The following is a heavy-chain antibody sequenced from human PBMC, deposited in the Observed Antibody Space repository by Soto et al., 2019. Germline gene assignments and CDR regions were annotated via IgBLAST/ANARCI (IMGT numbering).Heavy chain of an antibody. CDR3: ARVPSPFDYYYAMDV. Sequence: LSLTCPVSGDSISSGNKYWIWIRQPPGKGLEWIGYIFSSGTTYYNPSLKSRLTMSLDASQNQFSLKLNSLTDADTAVYFCARVPSPFDYYYAMDVWGQGTTVTVS. V-gene: IGHV4-30-4*01. CDR2: IFSSGTT. CDR1: GDSISSGNKY. D-gene: IGHD3-16*01. J-gene: IGHJ6*02.